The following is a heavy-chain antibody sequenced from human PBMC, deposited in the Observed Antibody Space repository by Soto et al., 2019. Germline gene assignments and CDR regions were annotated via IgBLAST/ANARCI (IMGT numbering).Heavy chain of an antibody. CDR2: IQPDGSEP. J-gene: IGHJ6*02. V-gene: IGHV3-7*01. CDR1: EFTFGKYY. Sequence: PGGSLRLSCAASEFTFGKYYMTWVRQAPGKGPEWVANIQPDGSEPYYVHSVKGRSTISRDNANNSLYLQMNSLRAEDTAVYFCARGNWNYYYGFDVWGQGTTVTVSS. CDR3: ARGNWNYYYGFDV. D-gene: IGHD1-20*01.